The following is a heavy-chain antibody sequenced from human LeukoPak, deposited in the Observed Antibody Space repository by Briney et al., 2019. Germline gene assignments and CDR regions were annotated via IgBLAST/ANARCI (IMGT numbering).Heavy chain of an antibody. CDR2: ISSSSSYI. J-gene: IGHJ4*02. V-gene: IGHV3-21*01. Sequence: GGSLRLSCAASGFTFSSYSMNWVRQAPGKGLEWVSSISSSSSYIYYADSVKGRFIISRDNAKNSLYLQMNSLRAEDTAVYYCARVGAGYDILTGLDYWGQGTLVTVSS. D-gene: IGHD3-9*01. CDR3: ARVGAGYDILTGLDY. CDR1: GFTFSSYS.